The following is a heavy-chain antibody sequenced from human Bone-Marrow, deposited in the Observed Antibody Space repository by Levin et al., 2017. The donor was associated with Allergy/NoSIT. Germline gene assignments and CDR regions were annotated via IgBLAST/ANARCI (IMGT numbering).Heavy chain of an antibody. V-gene: IGHV3-21*01. CDR1: GFTFSSYS. CDR3: ASTGQLLSFYYYGMDV. D-gene: IGHD2-2*01. J-gene: IGHJ6*02. Sequence: GGSLRLSCAASGFTFSSYSMNWVRQAPGKGLEWVSSISSSSSYIYYADSVKGRFTISRDNSKNSLYLQMNSLRAEDTAVYYCASTGQLLSFYYYGMDVWGQGTTVTVSS. CDR2: ISSSSSYI.